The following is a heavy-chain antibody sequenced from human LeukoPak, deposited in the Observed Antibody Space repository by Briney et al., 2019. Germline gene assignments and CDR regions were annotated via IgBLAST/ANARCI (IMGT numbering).Heavy chain of an antibody. V-gene: IGHV1-24*01. CDR3: ATLNQGGSGTINWFDP. D-gene: IGHD3-10*01. CDR1: GYTLTELS. J-gene: IGHJ5*02. Sequence: ASVKVSCKVSGYTLTELSMHWVRQAPGKGLEWMGGFDPEDGETIYAQKFQGRVTMTEDTSTDTAYMELSSLRSENTAVYYCATLNQGGSGTINWFDPWGQGTLVTVSS. CDR2: FDPEDGET.